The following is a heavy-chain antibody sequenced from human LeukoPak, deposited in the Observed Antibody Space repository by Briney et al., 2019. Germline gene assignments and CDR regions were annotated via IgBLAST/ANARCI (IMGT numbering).Heavy chain of an antibody. CDR2: ISKSGGSS. V-gene: IGHV3-23*01. D-gene: IGHD3-10*01. CDR3: AKEKEFYFDN. J-gene: IGHJ4*02. Sequence: GGSLRLSCAASGFTFSSYWMNWARQAPGKGLEWVSGISKSGGSSYYADSVKGRFTISRDNSKNTLYLQMNSLRAEDTAVYYCAKEKEFYFDNWGQGALVTVSS. CDR1: GFTFSSYW.